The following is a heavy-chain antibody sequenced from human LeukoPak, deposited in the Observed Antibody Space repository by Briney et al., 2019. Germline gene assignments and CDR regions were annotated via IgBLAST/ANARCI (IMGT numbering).Heavy chain of an antibody. Sequence: ASVKVSCKASGYTFTSYDINWVRQATGQGLEWMGWMNPNSGNTGYAQKFQGRVTMTRNTSISTAYMELNSLRSEDTAVYYCARVQVTGTTDEYYYMDVWGKGTTVTVSS. D-gene: IGHD1-7*01. CDR1: GYTFTSYD. CDR2: MNPNSGNT. J-gene: IGHJ6*03. V-gene: IGHV1-8*01. CDR3: ARVQVTGTTDEYYYMDV.